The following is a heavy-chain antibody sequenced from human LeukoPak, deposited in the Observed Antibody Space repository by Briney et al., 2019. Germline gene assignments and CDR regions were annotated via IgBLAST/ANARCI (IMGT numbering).Heavy chain of an antibody. D-gene: IGHD4-17*01. Sequence: SETLSLTCAVYGGSFIGYYWSWIRQPPGKGLEWIGEINHSGSTNYNPSLKSRVTISVDTSKNQFSLKLSSVTAADTAVYYCARLTVTSTDAFDIWGQGTMVTVSS. CDR2: INHSGST. V-gene: IGHV4-34*01. CDR1: GGSFIGYY. J-gene: IGHJ3*02. CDR3: ARLTVTSTDAFDI.